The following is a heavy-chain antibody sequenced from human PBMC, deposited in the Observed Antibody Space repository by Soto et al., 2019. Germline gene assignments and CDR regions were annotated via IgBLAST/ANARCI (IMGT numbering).Heavy chain of an antibody. Sequence: GESLKISCKGSGYTFTSHWIGWVRQMPGKGLEWMGIIFPGDSDTRYSPSFQGQVTISADKSINTAYLQWSSLKAPDTAMYFCVRHGAYFDYWGQGTLVTVSS. J-gene: IGHJ4*02. V-gene: IGHV5-51*01. CDR1: GYTFTSHW. CDR2: IFPGDSDT. CDR3: VRHGAYFDY. D-gene: IGHD3-16*01.